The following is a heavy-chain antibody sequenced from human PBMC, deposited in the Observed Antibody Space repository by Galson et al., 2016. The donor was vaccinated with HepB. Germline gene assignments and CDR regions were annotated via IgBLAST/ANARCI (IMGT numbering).Heavy chain of an antibody. CDR3: ANGNHAEYSW. V-gene: IGHV3-21*01. J-gene: IGHJ4*02. CDR1: GFTFSTYS. CDR2: ISDTSNYI. D-gene: IGHD1-14*01. Sequence: SLRLSCAASGFTFSTYSMNWVRQAPGKGLEWVSSISDTSNYIYHADSVKGRFTVSRDSAKNSLYLQMNSLRTEDTAVYYCANGNHAEYSWWGQGTLVTVSS.